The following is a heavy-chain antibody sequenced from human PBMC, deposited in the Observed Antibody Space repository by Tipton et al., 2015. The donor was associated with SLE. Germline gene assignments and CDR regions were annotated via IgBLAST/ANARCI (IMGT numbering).Heavy chain of an antibody. CDR3: ASLRLLRFWPEWLQD. V-gene: IGHV4-59*11. CDR1: GGSINSHY. J-gene: IGHJ4*02. Sequence: TLSLTCIVSGGSINSHYWSCIRQPPGKGLEWIGYISYTGSTSYNPSLKSRVTMSLDTSRKQFSLSLTSVTAADTAVYYCASLRLLRFWPEWLQDWGQGTLVTVSS. CDR2: ISYTGST. D-gene: IGHD3-3*01.